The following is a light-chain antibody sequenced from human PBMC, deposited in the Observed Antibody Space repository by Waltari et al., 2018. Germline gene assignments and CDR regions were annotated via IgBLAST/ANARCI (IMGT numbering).Light chain of an antibody. J-gene: IGLJ2*01. Sequence: SYELTQPPSSSVSPGQTARITCSGDALPKKYASWYQQKSGQAPVQVIYEDVKRPSGIPERFSGSSSGTMVTLTISGAQVEDEADYYCYSTDSSGNVQVFGGGTKLTVL. CDR1: ALPKKY. V-gene: IGLV3-10*01. CDR2: EDV. CDR3: YSTDSSGNVQV.